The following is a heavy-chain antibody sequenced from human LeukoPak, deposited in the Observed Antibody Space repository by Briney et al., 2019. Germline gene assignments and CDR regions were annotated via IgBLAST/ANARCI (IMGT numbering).Heavy chain of an antibody. D-gene: IGHD3-16*01. CDR2: IRYDGTNT. V-gene: IGHV3-30*02. CDR1: GFTLSIYG. Sequence: PGGSLRLSCATSGFTLSIYGMHWVRQAPGKGLEWVAFIRYDGTNTYYADSVKGRFTISRDNAKNSLYLQMNSLRADDTAVYYCARVFGGSRISENWGQGTLVTVSS. CDR3: ARVFGGSRISEN. J-gene: IGHJ4*02.